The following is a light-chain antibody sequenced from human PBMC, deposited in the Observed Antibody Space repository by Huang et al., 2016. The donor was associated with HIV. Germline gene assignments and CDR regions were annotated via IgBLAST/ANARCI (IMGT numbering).Light chain of an antibody. V-gene: IGKV1-8*01. Sequence: AIRLTQSPSSLSASTGDRVTITCRASPGISSYLAWYQQKPGKAPKLLSSPASTLQSGVPSRFSGSGFGTDFTLTISSLQSEDLGTYHCQQYYTYPHSFGQGTKLEIK. J-gene: IGKJ2*03. CDR2: PAS. CDR3: QQYYTYPHS. CDR1: PGISSY.